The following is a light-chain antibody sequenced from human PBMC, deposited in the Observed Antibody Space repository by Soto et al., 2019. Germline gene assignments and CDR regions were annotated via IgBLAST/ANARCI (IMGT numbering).Light chain of an antibody. V-gene: IGLV2-8*01. CDR1: SSDVGAYKY. CDR2: EVT. J-gene: IGLJ2*01. CDR3: TSYASNTNLVV. Sequence: QSALTQPPSASGSPGQSVTISCTGTSSDVGAYKYVSWYQQHPGKAPKLMIYEVTKRPSGVPGRFSGSKSGNTASLTVSGLPDDDEADYYCTSYASNTNLVVFGGGTKLTVL.